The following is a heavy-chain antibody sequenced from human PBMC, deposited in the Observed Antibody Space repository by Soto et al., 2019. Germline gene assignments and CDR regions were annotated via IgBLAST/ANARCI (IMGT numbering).Heavy chain of an antibody. CDR1: GFTFNSYW. CDR3: ARDFGPTIAARVPFDY. Sequence: GGSLRLSCAASGFTFNSYWMRWVRQAPGKGLVWVSRINSDESITDYADSVKGRFTISRDNAKNMLYLQMNSLRAEDTAVYYCARDFGPTIAARVPFDYWGQGILVTVS. J-gene: IGHJ4*02. D-gene: IGHD6-6*01. CDR2: INSDESIT. V-gene: IGHV3-74*01.